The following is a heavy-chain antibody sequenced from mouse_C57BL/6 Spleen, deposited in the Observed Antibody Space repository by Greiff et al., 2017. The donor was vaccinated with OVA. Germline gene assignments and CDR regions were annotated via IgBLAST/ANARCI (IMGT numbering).Heavy chain of an antibody. V-gene: IGHV1-52*01. CDR1: GYTFTSYW. CDR2: IDPSDSET. D-gene: IGHD1-1*02. J-gene: IGHJ2*01. Sequence: QVQLQQPGAELVRPGSSVKLSCKASGYTFTSYWMHWVKQRPIQGLEWIGNIDPSDSETHYNQKFKDKATLTVDKSSSPAYMQLSSLTSEDSAVYYCARYGLSSYCDYWGQGTTLTVSS. CDR3: ARYGLSSYCDY.